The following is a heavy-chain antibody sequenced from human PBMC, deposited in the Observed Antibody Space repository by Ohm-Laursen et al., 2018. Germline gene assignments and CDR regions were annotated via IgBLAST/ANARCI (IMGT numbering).Heavy chain of an antibody. Sequence: TLSLTCSVSGGSISSYYWNWIRQPAGKGLEWIGRIYTSGSTNYNPSLKSRVTMSVDTAKNQFSLKLSSVTAADTAVYYCARGAYCGGDCYSFDYWGQGTLVTVSS. J-gene: IGHJ4*02. CDR3: ARGAYCGGDCYSFDY. D-gene: IGHD2-21*02. V-gene: IGHV4-4*07. CDR2: IYTSGST. CDR1: GGSISSYY.